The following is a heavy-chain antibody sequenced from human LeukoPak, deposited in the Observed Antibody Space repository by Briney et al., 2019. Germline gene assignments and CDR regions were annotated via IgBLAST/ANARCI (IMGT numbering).Heavy chain of an antibody. J-gene: IGHJ4*02. V-gene: IGHV3-64D*09. D-gene: IGHD6-19*01. Sequence: GGSLRLSCSASGFTFSSYPMHWVRQAPGKGLEYVSAISKNGGTTYYADSVKGRFTISRDNSKNTLYLQMSSLRAEDTAVYYCASTSGWYEPIDYWGQGTLVTVSS. CDR2: ISKNGGTT. CDR3: ASTSGWYEPIDY. CDR1: GFTFSSYP.